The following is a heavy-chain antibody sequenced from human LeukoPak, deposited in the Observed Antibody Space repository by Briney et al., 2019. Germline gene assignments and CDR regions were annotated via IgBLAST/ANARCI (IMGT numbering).Heavy chain of an antibody. V-gene: IGHV4-59*08. CDR3: TRTSSSFDY. Sequence: SKTLSLTCNVSGASISSSYWSWIRQPPGKGLEWVGHIIYSGSANYNPSLKSRVTISLDISKNQFSLKLNSVTAADTAVYYCTRTSSSFDYWGQGTQVTVSS. D-gene: IGHD6-13*01. J-gene: IGHJ4*02. CDR2: IIYSGSA. CDR1: GASISSSY.